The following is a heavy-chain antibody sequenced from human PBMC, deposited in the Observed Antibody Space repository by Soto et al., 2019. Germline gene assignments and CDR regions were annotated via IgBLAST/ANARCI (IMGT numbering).Heavy chain of an antibody. CDR2: INHSGST. CDR3: ARVVYYDYVWGSYRLYYFDY. CDR1: GWSFSGYY. D-gene: IGHD3-16*02. V-gene: IGHV4-34*01. J-gene: IGHJ4*02. Sequence: XETLSLTCAVYGWSFSGYYWSWIRQPPGKGLEWIGEINHSGSTNYNPSLKSRVTISVDTSKNQFSLKLSSVTAADTAVYYCARVVYYDYVWGSYRLYYFDYWGQGTLVTVSS.